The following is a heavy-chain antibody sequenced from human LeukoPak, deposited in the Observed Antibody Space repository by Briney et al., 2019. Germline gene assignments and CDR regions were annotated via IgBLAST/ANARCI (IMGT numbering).Heavy chain of an antibody. CDR2: INPSGGST. Sequence: GASVKVSCKASGYIFTSYNIYWVRQAPGQGLGWMGIINPSGGSTNYAQKFQGRVTMTRDTSTSTVYMELSSLRSEDTAVYYCARDRVGATAEFDYWGQGTLVTVSS. CDR3: ARDRVGATAEFDY. CDR1: GYIFTSYN. D-gene: IGHD1-26*01. J-gene: IGHJ4*02. V-gene: IGHV1-46*01.